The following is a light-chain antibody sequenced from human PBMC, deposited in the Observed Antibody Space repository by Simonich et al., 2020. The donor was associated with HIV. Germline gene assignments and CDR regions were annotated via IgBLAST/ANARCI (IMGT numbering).Light chain of an antibody. J-gene: IGKJ1*01. V-gene: IGKV4-1*01. Sequence: DIVMTQSSDSLAVSLGERATINCKSSRSVLYSSNNKNYLAWYQQKPGQPPKLLIYWASPRESGVPDRFSASGSGTDFTLTISSLQAEDVAFYYCQQYYSTPPTFGQGTKVEIK. CDR1: RSVLYSSNNKNY. CDR3: QQYYSTPPT. CDR2: WAS.